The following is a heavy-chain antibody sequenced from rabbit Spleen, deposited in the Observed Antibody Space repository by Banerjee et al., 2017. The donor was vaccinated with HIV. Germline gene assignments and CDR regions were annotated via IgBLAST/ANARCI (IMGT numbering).Heavy chain of an antibody. CDR1: GFSFSSSDY. CDR3: ARDTGSSFSSYGMDL. J-gene: IGHJ6*01. CDR2: IAGSSSGFT. Sequence: QSLEESGGALVKPGESLTLTCTASGFSFSSSDYMCWASQAPGKGLEWISCIAGSSSGFTYSATWAKGRFTCSKTASTTVTLQMTSLTVADTATYFCARDTGSSFSSYGMDLWGQGTLVTVS. D-gene: IGHD8-1*01. V-gene: IGHV1S40*01.